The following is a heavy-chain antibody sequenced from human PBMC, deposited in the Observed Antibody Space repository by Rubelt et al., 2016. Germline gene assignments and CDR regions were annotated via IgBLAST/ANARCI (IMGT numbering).Heavy chain of an antibody. J-gene: IGHJ3*01. CDR1: GGSIYSYY. CDR2: VHYSGNT. CDR3: VRDRGSNWYIRYAFDV. Sequence: QVQLQESGPGLVKPSETLSLTCTVSGGSIYSYYWSWIRQPPGKGLEWIAYVHYSGNTNYNPSLKSRVTGSVDTSENQFPPKRGCGTAADTAICYCVRDRGSNWYIRYAFDVWGERKMVAVSA. V-gene: IGHV4-59*12. D-gene: IGHD6-13*01.